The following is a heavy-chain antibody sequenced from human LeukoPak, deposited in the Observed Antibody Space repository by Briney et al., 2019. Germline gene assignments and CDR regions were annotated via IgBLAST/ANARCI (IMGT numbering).Heavy chain of an antibody. D-gene: IGHD3-22*01. CDR2: ISGSGGST. CDR1: GFTFSSYA. J-gene: IGHJ4*02. V-gene: IGHV3-23*01. CDR3: AKGYYDRSGYATADY. Sequence: GGSLRLSCAASGFTFSSYAMTWVRQAPGKGLEWVSAISGSGGSTYYADSVKGRFTISKDNSKNTLYLQMNTLRAEDTAVYYCAKGYYDRSGYATADYWGQGTLVTVSS.